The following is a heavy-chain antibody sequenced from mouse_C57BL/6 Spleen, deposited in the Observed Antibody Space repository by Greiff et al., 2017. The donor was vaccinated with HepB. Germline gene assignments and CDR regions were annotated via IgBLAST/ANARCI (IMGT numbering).Heavy chain of an antibody. J-gene: IGHJ4*01. CDR3: ASYDYDTFYAMDY. CDR1: GFNIKNTY. V-gene: IGHV14-3*01. CDR2: IDPANGNT. D-gene: IGHD2-4*01. Sequence: EVQLQQSVAELVRPGASVKLSCTASGFNIKNTYMHWVKQRPEQGLEWIGRIDPANGNTKYAPKFQGKATITADTSSNTAYLQLSSLTSEDTAIYDCASYDYDTFYAMDYWGQGTSVTVSS.